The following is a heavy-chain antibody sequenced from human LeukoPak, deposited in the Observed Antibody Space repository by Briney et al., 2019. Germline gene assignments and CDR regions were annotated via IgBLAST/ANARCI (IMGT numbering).Heavy chain of an antibody. J-gene: IGHJ5*02. D-gene: IGHD6-19*01. CDR3: ASSGWFSRDWFDP. Sequence: GGSLRLSCAASGFTFSSYAMSWVRQSPGKGLEWVSAISGSGGSTYYADSVKGRFTISRDNSKNTLYLQMNSLRAEDTAVYYCASSGWFSRDWFDPWGQGTLVTVSS. CDR2: ISGSGGST. CDR1: GFTFSSYA. V-gene: IGHV3-23*01.